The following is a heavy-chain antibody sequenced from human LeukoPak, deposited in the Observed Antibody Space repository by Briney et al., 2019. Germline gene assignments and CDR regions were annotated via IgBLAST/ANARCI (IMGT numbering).Heavy chain of an antibody. CDR2: ISWNSGSI. J-gene: IGHJ4*02. CDR1: GFTFDDYA. D-gene: IGHD3-22*01. Sequence: GGSLRLSCAASGFTFDDYAMHWVRHGPGKGLECASGISWNSGSIGYADSVKGRFTIPRDNAKNSRYLQMNSLRAQDIALYYCAKDIGYYVSSGYDYWGQGTLVTVSS. CDR3: AKDIGYYVSSGYDY. V-gene: IGHV3-9*03.